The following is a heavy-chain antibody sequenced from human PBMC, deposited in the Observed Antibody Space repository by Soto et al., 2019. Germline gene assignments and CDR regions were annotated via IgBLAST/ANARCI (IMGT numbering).Heavy chain of an antibody. V-gene: IGHV3-48*02. CDR1: GFTFSSYS. J-gene: IGHJ6*02. CDR2: ITSDSSTI. CDR3: ARVGRGVYGMDV. Sequence: EVQLVESGGGLVQPGGSLRLSCAASGFTFSSYSINWVRQAPGKGLEWFSYITSDSSTISYADSVKGRFTVSRDNAKNSLYLQMNSLRDEDTAVYYCARVGRGVYGMDVWGQGTSVTVPS. D-gene: IGHD2-8*01.